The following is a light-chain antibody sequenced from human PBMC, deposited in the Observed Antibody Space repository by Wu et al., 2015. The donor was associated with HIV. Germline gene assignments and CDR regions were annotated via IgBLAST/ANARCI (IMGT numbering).Light chain of an antibody. Sequence: EIVMTQSPATLSVSPGERATLSCRASQSVSSNLAWYQQRPGQAPRLLIYGASTGATGIPARFGGSGSGTEFTLTITNMQSEDFAVYYCQQYNNWPPYTFGQGTKLEIK. V-gene: IGKV3-15*01. CDR3: QQYNNWPPYT. CDR2: GAS. CDR1: QSVSSN. J-gene: IGKJ2*01.